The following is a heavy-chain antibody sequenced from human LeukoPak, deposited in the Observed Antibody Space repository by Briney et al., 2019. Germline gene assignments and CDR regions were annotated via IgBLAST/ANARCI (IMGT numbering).Heavy chain of an antibody. CDR2: INPNSGGT. CDR3: ARASTHYDILTGEMN. V-gene: IGHV1-2*02. D-gene: IGHD3-9*01. CDR1: GYTFTGYY. Sequence: ASVKVSCKASGYTFTGYYMHWVRQAPGQGLEWMGWINPNSGGTNYAQKFQGGVTMTRDTSISTAYMELSRLRSDDTAVYYCARASTHYDILTGEMNWGQGTLVTVSS. J-gene: IGHJ4*02.